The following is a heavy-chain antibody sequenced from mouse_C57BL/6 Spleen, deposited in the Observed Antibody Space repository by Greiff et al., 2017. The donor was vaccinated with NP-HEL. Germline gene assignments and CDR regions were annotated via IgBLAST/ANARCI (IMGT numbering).Heavy chain of an antibody. CDR3: PRGFAY. CDR2: IDPETGGT. CDR1: GYSFTDYE. J-gene: IGHJ3*01. V-gene: IGHV1-15*01. Sequence: VQLQQSGAELVRPGASVTLSCKASGYSFTDYEMHWVKQTPVHGLEWIGAIDPETGGTAYNQKFKGKAILTADKSSSTAYMELRSLTSEDSAVYYCPRGFAYWGQGTLVTVSA.